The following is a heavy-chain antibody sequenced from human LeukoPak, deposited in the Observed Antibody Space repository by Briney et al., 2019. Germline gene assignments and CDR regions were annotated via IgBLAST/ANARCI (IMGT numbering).Heavy chain of an antibody. CDR2: IGSGGDT. Sequence: GGSLRLSCAASGFTFSSYAMTWVRQSPGKGLEWVSVIGSGGDTYYSDSVQGRFTISRDNPKNTLYLQMNSLRADDTAVYYCAKYYAARSRSFDFWGQGTLVTVSS. J-gene: IGHJ4*02. V-gene: IGHV3-23*01. D-gene: IGHD3-10*01. CDR1: GFTFSSYA. CDR3: AKYYAARSRSFDF.